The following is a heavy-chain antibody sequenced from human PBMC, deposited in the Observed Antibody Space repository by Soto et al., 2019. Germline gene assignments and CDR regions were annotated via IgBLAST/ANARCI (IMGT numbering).Heavy chain of an antibody. J-gene: IGHJ4*02. CDR1: GYTFTGYD. D-gene: IGHD1-26*01. V-gene: IGHV1-8*01. Sequence: QAPLVQSGAEVKKPGASVKVSCKASGYTFTGYDINWVRQATGQGLEWMGWMNPNSGNTGYAQNFQGRVTMTRDNSITTAYMELTSRRDADSAVYYCAGEKVGTTGIDFWGQGNLVTVSS. CDR3: AGEKVGTTGIDF. CDR2: MNPNSGNT.